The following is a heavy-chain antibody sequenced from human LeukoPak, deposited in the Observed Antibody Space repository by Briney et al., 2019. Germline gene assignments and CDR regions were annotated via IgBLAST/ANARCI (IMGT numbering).Heavy chain of an antibody. J-gene: IGHJ4*02. D-gene: IGHD3-22*01. V-gene: IGHV3-66*01. CDR2: IYSGGST. CDR1: GFTVSSNY. CDR3: ARDTSDRTYYYDSSGYYRDY. Sequence: PGGSLRLSCAASGFTVSSNYMSWVRQAPGKGLEWVSVIYSGGSTYYADSVKGRFTISRDNSKNTLYLQMNSLRAEDTAVYYCARDTSDRTYYYDSSGYYRDYWGQETLVTVSS.